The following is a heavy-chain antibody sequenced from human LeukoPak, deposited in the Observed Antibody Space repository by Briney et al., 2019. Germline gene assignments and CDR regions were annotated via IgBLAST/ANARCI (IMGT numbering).Heavy chain of an antibody. D-gene: IGHD3-10*01. CDR1: GGSISSYY. Sequence: KPSETLPLTCTVSGGSISSYYWSWIRQPPGKGLEWIGYIYYSGSTNYNPSLKSRVTISVDTSKNQFSLKLSSVTAADTAVYYCARASSTRPLLMLHDYWGQGTLVTVSS. J-gene: IGHJ4*02. CDR2: IYYSGST. CDR3: ARASSTRPLLMLHDY. V-gene: IGHV4-59*01.